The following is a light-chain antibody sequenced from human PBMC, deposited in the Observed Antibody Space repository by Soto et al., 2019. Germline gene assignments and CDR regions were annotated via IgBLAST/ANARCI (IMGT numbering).Light chain of an antibody. CDR2: DAS. V-gene: IGKV1-33*01. CDR3: QQYDNLPT. J-gene: IGKJ5*01. Sequence: IPLTQTPSSLSASLGDRFTITCQASQNINNYINWYQQKPGRAPKLLIYDASNLEAGVSSRFRGSGSGTDFTFTISLLQPEDIATYCCQQYDNLPTFGQGTILDVK. CDR1: QNINNY.